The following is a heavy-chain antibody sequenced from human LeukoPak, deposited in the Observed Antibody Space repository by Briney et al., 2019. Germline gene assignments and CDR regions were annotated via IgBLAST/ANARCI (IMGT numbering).Heavy chain of an antibody. CDR1: GGSISSYY. Sequence: PSETLSLTCTVSGGSISSYYWSWIRQPPGKGLEWIGYIYYSGSTNYDPSLKSRVTISVDTSKNQFSLKLSSVTAADTAVYYCARSESSSSRRAFDVWGPGTMVTVSS. V-gene: IGHV4-59*08. D-gene: IGHD6-6*01. CDR3: ARSESSSSRRAFDV. J-gene: IGHJ3*01. CDR2: IYYSGST.